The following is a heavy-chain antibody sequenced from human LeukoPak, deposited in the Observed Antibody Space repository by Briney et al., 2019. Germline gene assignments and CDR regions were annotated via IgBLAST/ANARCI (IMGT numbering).Heavy chain of an antibody. D-gene: IGHD2-2*01. Sequence: GGSLRLSCAASGFTFSSYWMSWVRQAPGKGLEWAANIKQDGSEKYYVDSVKGRFTISRDNAKNSLYLQMNSLRAEDTAVYHCARETYCTNTSCPIGDHFDYWGQGTLVTVSS. CDR1: GFTFSSYW. J-gene: IGHJ4*02. CDR2: IKQDGSEK. V-gene: IGHV3-7*01. CDR3: ARETYCTNTSCPIGDHFDY.